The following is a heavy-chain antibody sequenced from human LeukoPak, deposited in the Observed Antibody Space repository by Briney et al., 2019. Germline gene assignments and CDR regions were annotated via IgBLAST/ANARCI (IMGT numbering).Heavy chain of an antibody. D-gene: IGHD1-26*01. CDR3: ARDHEWGRAYFDY. Sequence: PGGSLGPSCAASGFTFSSYGMHWVRQAPGKGLEWVAVLWYDGSNASCAGSVKGRFTISRHNSKNTLYLQMNSLRAEDTAVYYCARDHEWGRAYFDYWGQGTLVTVSS. V-gene: IGHV3-33*01. J-gene: IGHJ4*02. CDR2: LWYDGSNA. CDR1: GFTFSSYG.